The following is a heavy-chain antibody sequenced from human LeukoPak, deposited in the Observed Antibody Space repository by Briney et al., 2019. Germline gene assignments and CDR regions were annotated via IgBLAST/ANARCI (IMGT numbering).Heavy chain of an antibody. V-gene: IGHV3-7*01. CDR3: ARDLPLIGY. Sequence: PGGSLRLSCAASGFTLSNYWMSWVRQAPGKGLEWVANIKQDGSEKYYVDSVKGRFTISRDNAKKSLYLQMNSLRAEDTAVYYCARDLPLIGYWGQGTLVTVSS. CDR1: GFTLSNYW. CDR2: IKQDGSEK. J-gene: IGHJ4*02.